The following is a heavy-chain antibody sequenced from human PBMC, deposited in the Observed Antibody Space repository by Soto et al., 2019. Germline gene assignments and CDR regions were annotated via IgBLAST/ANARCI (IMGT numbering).Heavy chain of an antibody. D-gene: IGHD4-17*01. CDR1: GYTFSGYA. CDR2: VSAYTGHT. J-gene: IGHJ4*02. V-gene: IGHV1-18*01. CDR3: ARPCGSYGDYAWSLSY. Sequence: QVQLVQSGAEVKKPGASVKVSCKASGYTFSGYAIAWLRQAPGQGLEWLGWVSAYTGHTDYAQNLQGRVSMTTDTSTSTAYMELRSLTSDDTTVYYCARPCGSYGDYAWSLSYWGQGTLVTVSS.